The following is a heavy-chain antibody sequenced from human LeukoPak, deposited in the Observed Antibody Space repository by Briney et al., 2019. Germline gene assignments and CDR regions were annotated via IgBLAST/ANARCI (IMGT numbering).Heavy chain of an antibody. V-gene: IGHV1-2*02. J-gene: IGHJ5*02. CDR3: ARGSAYYYDSSGYDEGVNWFDP. CDR1: GYTFTDYY. CDR2: INPNSGGT. Sequence: GASVKVSCKASGYTFTDYYMHWVRQAPGQGLEWMGWINPNSGGTNYAQKFQGRVTMTRDTSISTAYMELSRLRSDDTAVYYCARGSAYYYDSSGYDEGVNWFDPWGQGTLVTVSS. D-gene: IGHD3-22*01.